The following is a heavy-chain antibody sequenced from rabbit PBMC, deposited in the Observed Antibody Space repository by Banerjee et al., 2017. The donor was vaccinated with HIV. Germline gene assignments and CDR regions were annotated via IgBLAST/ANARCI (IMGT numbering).Heavy chain of an antibody. Sequence: QEQLEESGGDLVKPEGSLTLTCTASGFSFSSSYWICWVRQAPGKGLEWIGCFYIGSSGSTYYASWAKGRFTISKTSSTTVTLQMTSLTAADTATYFCARYNSGWGFVNLWGPGTLVTVS. J-gene: IGHJ4*01. V-gene: IGHV1S45*01. CDR1: GFSFSSSYW. D-gene: IGHD4-1*01. CDR2: FYIGSSGST. CDR3: ARYNSGWGFVNL.